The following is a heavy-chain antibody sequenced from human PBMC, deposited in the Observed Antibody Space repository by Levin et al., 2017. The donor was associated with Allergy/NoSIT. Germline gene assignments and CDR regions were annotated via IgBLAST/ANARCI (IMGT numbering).Heavy chain of an antibody. Sequence: PGGSLRLSCVGSGFTFGDYCINWFRQAPGKGLEWLGFIRGKAYGGATEYAASVRGRFSISRDDSKSIAYLHMNTLKAGDTAVYFCTIRRDSSSSSVLDWYFDLWGRGTLVSVSS. J-gene: IGHJ2*01. CDR1: GFTFGDYC. D-gene: IGHD6-6*01. V-gene: IGHV3-49*03. CDR3: TIRRDSSSSSVLDWYFDL. CDR2: IRGKAYGGAT.